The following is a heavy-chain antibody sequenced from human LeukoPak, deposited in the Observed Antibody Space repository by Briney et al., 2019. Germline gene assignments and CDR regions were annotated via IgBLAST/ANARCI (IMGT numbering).Heavy chain of an antibody. CDR3: ARFGSGYEYYFDY. J-gene: IGHJ4*02. CDR1: GFTVSSNY. D-gene: IGHD3-22*01. CDR2: IYSGDST. V-gene: IGHV3-66*01. Sequence: PGGSLRLSCAASGFTVSSNYMSWVRQAPGKGLEWVSVIYSGDSTYYADSVKGRFTISRDNSKNTLYLQMNSLRAEDTAVYYCARFGSGYEYYFDYWGQGTLVTVSS.